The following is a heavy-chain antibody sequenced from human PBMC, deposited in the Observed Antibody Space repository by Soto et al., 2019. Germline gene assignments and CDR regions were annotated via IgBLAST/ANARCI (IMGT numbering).Heavy chain of an antibody. D-gene: IGHD2-15*01. V-gene: IGHV3-7*01. CDR1: GFTFSSYW. CDR3: ARVEGYCSGGSCYPRLPIRLHYYYYGMDV. Sequence: GGSLRLSCAASGFTFSSYWMSWVRQAPGKGLEWVANIKQDGSEKYYVDSVKGRFTISRDNAKNSLYLQMNSLRAEDTAVYYCARVEGYCSGGSCYPRLPIRLHYYYYGMDVWGQGTTVTVS. CDR2: IKQDGSEK. J-gene: IGHJ6*02.